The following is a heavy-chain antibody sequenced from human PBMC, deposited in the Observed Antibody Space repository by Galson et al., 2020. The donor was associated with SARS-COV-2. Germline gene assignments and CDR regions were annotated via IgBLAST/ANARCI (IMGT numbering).Heavy chain of an antibody. CDR3: ARNGRDCSGGICYGAEYFQY. Sequence: GESLKISCAASGFTFSDYYMSWVPQAPGKGLGGVPTISRSGSKKTHADSVKGRFTISRDNAKNSLYLQMNSLRAEDTALYFCARNGRDCSGGICYGAEYFQYWGQGTLVAVSS. V-gene: IGHV3-11*06. D-gene: IGHD2-15*01. J-gene: IGHJ1*01. CDR1: GFTFSDYY. CDR2: ISRSGSKK.